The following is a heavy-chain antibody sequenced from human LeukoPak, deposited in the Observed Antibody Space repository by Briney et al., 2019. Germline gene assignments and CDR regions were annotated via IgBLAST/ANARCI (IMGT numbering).Heavy chain of an antibody. D-gene: IGHD5-18*01. CDR2: ISWNSGSI. V-gene: IGHV3-9*01. CDR1: GFTFDDYA. CDR3: ASPYRGYSYGVAY. J-gene: IGHJ4*02. Sequence: GGSLRLSCAASGFTFDDYAMHWVRQAPGKGLEWVSGISWNSGSIGYADSVKSRFTISRDNAKNSLYLQMNSLRAEDTALYYCASPYRGYSYGVAYWGQGTLVTVSS.